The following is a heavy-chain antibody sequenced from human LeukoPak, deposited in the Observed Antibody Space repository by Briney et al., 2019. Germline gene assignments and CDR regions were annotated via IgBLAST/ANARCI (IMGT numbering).Heavy chain of an antibody. CDR3: APPVVVVSATNFDY. CDR1: GSTFSSYS. Sequence: PGGSLRLSCAASGSTFSSYSMNWVRQAPGKGLEWVSSISSSSGYIYYADSVKGRLTISRDNAKNSLYLQMNSLRAEDTAVYYCAPPVVVVSATNFDYWGKGTLVTVSS. J-gene: IGHJ4*02. CDR2: ISSSSGYI. D-gene: IGHD2-21*02. V-gene: IGHV3-21*01.